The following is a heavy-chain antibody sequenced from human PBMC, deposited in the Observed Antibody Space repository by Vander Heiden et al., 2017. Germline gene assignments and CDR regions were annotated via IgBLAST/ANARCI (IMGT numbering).Heavy chain of an antibody. V-gene: IGHV3-53*02. CDR2: IYSGGST. Sequence: EVQLVETGGGLIQPGGSLRLSCAASGFTVSSNYMSWVRQAPGKGLEWVSVIYSGGSTYYADSVKGRFTISRDNSKNTLYLQMNSLRAEDTAVYYCARTLEELRYCVPVGYGMDVWGQGTTVTVSS. CDR3: ARTLEELRYCVPVGYGMDV. D-gene: IGHD3-9*01. CDR1: GFTVSSNY. J-gene: IGHJ6*02.